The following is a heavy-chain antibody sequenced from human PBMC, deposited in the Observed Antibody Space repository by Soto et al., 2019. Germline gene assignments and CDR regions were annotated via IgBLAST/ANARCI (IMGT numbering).Heavy chain of an antibody. Sequence: GGSLRLSCAASGFPFTNYWMNWVRQTPGKGLMCVSRISPDGSDVGYADSVEGRFTVSRDNAKNTLYLQMHSLRAEDTAMYYCACWGHIVPVAPSDFDRWGQGTLVTVSS. V-gene: IGHV3-74*01. J-gene: IGHJ4*02. CDR2: ISPDGSDV. D-gene: IGHD2-8*02. CDR1: GFPFTNYW. CDR3: ACWGHIVPVAPSDFDR.